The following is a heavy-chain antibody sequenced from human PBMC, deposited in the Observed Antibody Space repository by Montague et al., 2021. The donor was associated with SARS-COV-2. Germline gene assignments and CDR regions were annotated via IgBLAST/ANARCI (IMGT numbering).Heavy chain of an antibody. CDR3: ARMVTIFSLGGYYYYYGMDV. D-gene: IGHD3-9*01. Sequence: PALVKPTQTLTLLCTFSGFSLSTSGMCVSWIRQPPGKALEWLALIDWDXDKYYSTSLKTRLTISKDTSKNQVVLTMTNMDPVDTATYYCARMVTIFSLGGYYYYYGMDVWGQGTTVTVSS. V-gene: IGHV2-70*01. CDR2: IDWDXDK. J-gene: IGHJ6*02. CDR1: GFSLSTSGMC.